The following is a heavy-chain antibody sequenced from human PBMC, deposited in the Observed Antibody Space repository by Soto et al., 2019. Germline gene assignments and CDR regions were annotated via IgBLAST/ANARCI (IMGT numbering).Heavy chain of an antibody. V-gene: IGHV3-7*04. J-gene: IGHJ6*02. CDR1: GFTFSSYW. CDR2: IKQDGSEK. Sequence: EVQLVESGGGLVQPGGSLRLSCAASGFTFSSYWMSWVRQAPGKGLEWVANIKQDGSEKYYVDSVKGRFTISRDNAKNLLYLQMNSLRAEDTAVYYCARDQGIVGPLGLWRRPAIIYGMDVWGQGTTVTVSS. CDR3: ARDQGIVGPLGLWRRPAIIYGMDV. D-gene: IGHD1-26*01.